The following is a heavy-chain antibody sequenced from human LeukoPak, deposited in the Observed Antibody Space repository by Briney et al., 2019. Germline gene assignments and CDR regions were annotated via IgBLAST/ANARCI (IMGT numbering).Heavy chain of an antibody. CDR3: ARGAYYYGSGSYYKLGY. D-gene: IGHD3-10*01. J-gene: IGHJ4*02. CDR1: GYTLTGYY. Sequence: ASVKVSCKASGYTLTGYYMHWVRQAPGQGLEWMGWINPNSGGTNYAQKFQGRVTMTRDTSISTAYMELSRLRSDDTAVYYCARGAYYYGSGSYYKLGYWGQGTLVTVSS. V-gene: IGHV1-2*02. CDR2: INPNSGGT.